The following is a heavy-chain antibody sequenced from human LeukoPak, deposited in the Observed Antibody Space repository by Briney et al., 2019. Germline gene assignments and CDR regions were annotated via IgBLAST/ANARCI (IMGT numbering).Heavy chain of an antibody. D-gene: IGHD5-24*01. V-gene: IGHV3-53*01. CDR1: GFTVSSNS. Sequence: PGGSLRLSCTVSGFTVSSNSMSWVRQAPGKGLEWVSFIYSGTIHYSDSVKGRFTISRDNSKNTLYLQMNSLRAEDTAVYYCARDNSVRDEAWWFNPWGQGTLVTVSS. J-gene: IGHJ5*02. CDR2: IYSGTI. CDR3: ARDNSVRDEAWWFNP.